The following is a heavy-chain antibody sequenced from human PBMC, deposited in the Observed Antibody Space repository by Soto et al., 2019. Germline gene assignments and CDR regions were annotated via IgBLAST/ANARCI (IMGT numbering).Heavy chain of an antibody. CDR1: GGSISTSNW. V-gene: IGHV4-4*02. CDR3: ARGSPPVAGTVWFDP. CDR2: IYHSGSV. Sequence: KPSETLSLTCAVSGGSISTSNWWSWVRQPPGKGLEWIGEIYHSGSVNYKSSLRSRVTMSIDKSKNQFSLKLSSVTAADTAVYYCARGSPPVAGTVWFDPWGQGTLVTVSS. D-gene: IGHD6-19*01. J-gene: IGHJ5*02.